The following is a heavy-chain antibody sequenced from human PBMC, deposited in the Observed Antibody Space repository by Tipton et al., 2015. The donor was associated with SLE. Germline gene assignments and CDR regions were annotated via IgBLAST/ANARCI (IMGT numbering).Heavy chain of an antibody. D-gene: IGHD1-26*01. V-gene: IGHV4-39*07. Sequence: LRLSCTVSGRSISSSIFRWGWVRQSPGKGLEWIGNINDSGTTYYNPSLKSRVTISVDTSKNQFSLKLSSVTAADTAVYYCARDLSGSSCTWGQGTMVTVSS. J-gene: IGHJ3*01. CDR2: INDSGTT. CDR3: ARDLSGSSCT. CDR1: GRSISSSIFR.